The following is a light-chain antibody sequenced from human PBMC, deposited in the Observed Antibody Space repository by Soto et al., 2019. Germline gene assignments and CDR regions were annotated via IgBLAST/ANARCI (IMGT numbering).Light chain of an antibody. J-gene: IGKJ4*01. CDR1: QSVSSY. Sequence: EIVLTQSPATLSLSPGERATLSCRASQSVSSYLAWYQQKPGQAPRLLIYDASSRATGIPARFSGSGSGTDFTLTISSLEPEDFAVYYCQQRSNRVTFGGGTKVEIK. V-gene: IGKV3-11*01. CDR3: QQRSNRVT. CDR2: DAS.